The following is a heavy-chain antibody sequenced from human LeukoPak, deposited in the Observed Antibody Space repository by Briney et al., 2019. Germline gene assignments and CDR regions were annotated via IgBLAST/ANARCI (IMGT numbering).Heavy chain of an antibody. J-gene: IGHJ4*02. V-gene: IGHV7-4-1*02. CDR2: INTNTGSP. CDR3: VRGIDINY. Sequence: ASVKVSCKASGYTFTSYAMHWVRQAPGQGLEWMGWINTNTGSPTYAQGLTGRFVFSLDTSVSTAFLQISSLKAEDTAPYYCVRGIDINYWGQGTLVTVSS. D-gene: IGHD3-16*02. CDR1: GYTFTSYA.